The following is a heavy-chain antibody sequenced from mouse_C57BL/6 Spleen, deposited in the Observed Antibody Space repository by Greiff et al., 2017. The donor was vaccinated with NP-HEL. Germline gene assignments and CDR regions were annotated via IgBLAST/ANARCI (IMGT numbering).Heavy chain of an antibody. J-gene: IGHJ3*01. CDR3: TRSGDDYEAWCAY. Sequence: QVQLQQSGAELVRPGASVTLSCKASGYTFTDYEMHWVKQTPVHGLEWIGAIDPETGGTAYNQKFKGKAILTADKSSSTAYMELRSLTSEDSAVYYCTRSGDDYEAWCAYWGQGTLVTVSA. CDR2: IDPETGGT. V-gene: IGHV1-15*01. D-gene: IGHD2-4*01. CDR1: GYTFTDYE.